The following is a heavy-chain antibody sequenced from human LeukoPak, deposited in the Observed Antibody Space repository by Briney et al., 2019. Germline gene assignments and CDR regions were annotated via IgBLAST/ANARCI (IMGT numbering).Heavy chain of an antibody. CDR3: GQSERLYHLDY. CDR1: GGSISGDY. CDR2: ICGGRT. D-gene: IGHD2-8*01. J-gene: IGHJ4*02. Sequence: SETLSLICSVSGGSISGDYWRWIRQPPGKALEWIGYICGGRTDYNPSLKTRDTISVDTSKNQFSVKLNSVCAADTAVYFCGQSERLYHLDYWGQGALVTVSS. V-gene: IGHV4-4*09.